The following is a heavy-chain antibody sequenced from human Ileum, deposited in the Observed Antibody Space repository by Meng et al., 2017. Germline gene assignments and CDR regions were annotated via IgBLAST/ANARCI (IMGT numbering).Heavy chain of an antibody. Sequence: QVQLQESGPGLVKPSETLALTCSVSGASISSHYWTWIRQPPGKGLEYIRYIYYRGGASYNPSLRSRVTMSVDTSKNQFSLNLSSVTAADTAVYYCARLLDSSDWGWFDPWGQGTLVTVSS. J-gene: IGHJ5*02. D-gene: IGHD3-22*01. CDR1: GASISSHY. CDR2: IYYRGGA. V-gene: IGHV4-59*08. CDR3: ARLLDSSDWGWFDP.